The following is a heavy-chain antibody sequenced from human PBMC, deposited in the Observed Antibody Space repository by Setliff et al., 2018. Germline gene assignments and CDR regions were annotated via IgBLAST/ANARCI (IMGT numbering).Heavy chain of an antibody. CDR2: VYINGGT. CDR1: GGSISSSYY. V-gene: IGHV4-4*07. Sequence: PSETLSLTCTVSGGSISSSYYWSWIRQPAGKGLEWIGRVYINGGTNYNPSLKSRVTISIDTSKSRFSLRLSSVTAADTAVHYCARQRRIWNDLDYFDYWGQGTLVTVSS. D-gene: IGHD1-1*01. CDR3: ARQRRIWNDLDYFDY. J-gene: IGHJ4*02.